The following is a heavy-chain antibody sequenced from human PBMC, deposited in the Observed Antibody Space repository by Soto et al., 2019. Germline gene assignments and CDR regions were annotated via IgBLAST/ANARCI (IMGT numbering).Heavy chain of an antibody. J-gene: IGHJ5*02. CDR3: ARGRSFSYDSTPPPMFDP. CDR2: IGTLSDT. Sequence: LRLSCAGSGFAFSTFDIHWVRQAPGKGLEWVSGIGTLSDTFYAASVQGRFTISRQNAKNSVYLQMNSLRAGDTAFYYCARGRSFSYDSTPPPMFDPWGQGTLVTVSS. CDR1: GFAFSTFD. V-gene: IGHV3-13*01. D-gene: IGHD3-10*01.